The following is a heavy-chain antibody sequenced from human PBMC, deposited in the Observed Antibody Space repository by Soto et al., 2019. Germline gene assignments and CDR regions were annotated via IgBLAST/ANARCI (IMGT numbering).Heavy chain of an antibody. V-gene: IGHV4-39*01. J-gene: IGHJ5*02. Sequence: SDTLSLTCSVSGGSISSSSYFWGWIRQPPGKGLEWIGSIYYSGSTYYNPSLKSRVTVSVDTSKNQFSLKLSSVTAADTAVYYCARHPSDFWFDPWGQGTLVTVS. CDR2: IYYSGST. D-gene: IGHD2-21*02. CDR1: GGSISSSSYF. CDR3: ARHPSDFWFDP.